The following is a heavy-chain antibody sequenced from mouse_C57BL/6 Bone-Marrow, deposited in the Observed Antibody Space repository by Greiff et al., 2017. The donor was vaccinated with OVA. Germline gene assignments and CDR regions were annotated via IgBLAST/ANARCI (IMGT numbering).Heavy chain of an antibody. CDR3: ARYGSSYYAMDY. CDR2: INPGSGGT. Sequence: QVQLQQSGAELVRPGPSVKVSCKASGYAFTNYLIEWVKQRPGQGLEWIGVINPGSGGTNYNEKFKGKATLTADKSSSTAYMQLSSLTSEDSAVYFCARYGSSYYAMDYWGQGTSVTVSS. J-gene: IGHJ4*01. V-gene: IGHV1-54*01. D-gene: IGHD1-1*01. CDR1: GYAFTNYL.